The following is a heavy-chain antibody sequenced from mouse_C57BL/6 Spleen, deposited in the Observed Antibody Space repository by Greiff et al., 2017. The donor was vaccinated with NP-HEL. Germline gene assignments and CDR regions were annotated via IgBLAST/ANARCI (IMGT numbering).Heavy chain of an antibody. CDR2: ISDGGSYT. D-gene: IGHD4-1*01. V-gene: IGHV5-4*03. J-gene: IGHJ1*03. CDR3: ARANWDYYWYFDV. Sequence: EVKLMESGGGLVKPGGSLKLSCAASGFTFSSYAMSWVRQTPEKRLEWVATISDGGSYTYYPDNVKGRFTISRDNAKNNLYLQMSHLKSEDTAMYYCARANWDYYWYFDVWGTGTTVTVSS. CDR1: GFTFSSYA.